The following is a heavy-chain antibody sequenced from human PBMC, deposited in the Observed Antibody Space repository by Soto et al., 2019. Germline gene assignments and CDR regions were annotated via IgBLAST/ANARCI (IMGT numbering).Heavy chain of an antibody. CDR2: FYHAGSP. Sequence: LSLTCAVSGGSIRSSSWWTWLRQSPGKGLEWIGEFYHAGSPHYNPSFQSRVTISADTSKNLFSLRLTSVTAADTAIYYCARASSFRGDFDFWGQGTAVTVSS. V-gene: IGHV4-4*02. CDR3: ARASSFRGDFDF. CDR1: GGSIRSSSW. D-gene: IGHD2-21*01. J-gene: IGHJ3*01.